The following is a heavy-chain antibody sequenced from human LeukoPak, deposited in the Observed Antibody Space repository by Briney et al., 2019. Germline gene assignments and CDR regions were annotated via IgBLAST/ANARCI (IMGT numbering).Heavy chain of an antibody. V-gene: IGHV4-59*01. D-gene: IGHD4-17*01. CDR1: GGSISTYY. Sequence: PSETLSLTCTVSGGSISTYYWSWIRQPPGKGLEWIGYIYYSGSTNYNPSLKSRLTISVDTFKNQFSLKLSSVTAADTAVYYCARGHSPYGDYYMDVWGKGTTVTVSS. CDR3: ARGHSPYGDYYMDV. CDR2: IYYSGST. J-gene: IGHJ6*03.